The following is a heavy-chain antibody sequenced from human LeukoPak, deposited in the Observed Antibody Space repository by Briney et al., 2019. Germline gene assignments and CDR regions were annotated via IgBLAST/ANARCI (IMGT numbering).Heavy chain of an antibody. CDR3: ARDGKAYDY. CDR2: INPSGGST. D-gene: IGHD1-26*01. Sequence: GASVKVSCKASGYTFISHYMHWVRQAPGQGLEWMGIINPSGGSTSYAQKFQGRVTMTRDTSTSTVYMGLSSLRSEDTAVYYCARDGKAYDYWGQGTLVTVSS. CDR1: GYTFISHY. V-gene: IGHV1-46*01. J-gene: IGHJ4*02.